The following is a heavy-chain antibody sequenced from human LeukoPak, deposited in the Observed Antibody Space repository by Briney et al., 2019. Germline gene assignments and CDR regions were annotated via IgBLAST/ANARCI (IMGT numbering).Heavy chain of an antibody. CDR3: ARAGGSTVSHSDY. CDR1: GFTLSNYW. D-gene: IGHD4-17*01. CDR2: IKQDGSEK. Sequence: GGSLRLSCAASGFTLSNYWMSWVRQAPGKGLEWVANIKQDGSEKYYVDSVKGRFTISKDNAKNSLYLQMNSLRAEDTAVYYCARAGGSTVSHSDYWGQGTLVTVSS. V-gene: IGHV3-7*01. J-gene: IGHJ4*02.